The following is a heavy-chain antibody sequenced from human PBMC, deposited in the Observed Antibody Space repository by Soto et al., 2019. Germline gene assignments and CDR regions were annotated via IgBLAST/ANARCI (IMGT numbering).Heavy chain of an antibody. Sequence: SETLSLTCTVSGGSMSTYYWSWIRQPAGKGLEWIGRMYSSGTTNYNPSLKSRATMSGDTSKGQFFLKLSSVTAADTAVYYCARSLTNSAYYYGALDIWGQGTMISVSS. J-gene: IGHJ3*02. CDR3: ARSLTNSAYYYGALDI. V-gene: IGHV4-4*07. CDR2: MYSSGTT. CDR1: GGSMSTYY. D-gene: IGHD1-26*01.